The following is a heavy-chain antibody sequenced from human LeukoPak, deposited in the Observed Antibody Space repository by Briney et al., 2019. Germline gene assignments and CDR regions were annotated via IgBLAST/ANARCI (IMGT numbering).Heavy chain of an antibody. V-gene: IGHV4-59*01. J-gene: IGHJ4*02. D-gene: IGHD3-22*01. CDR1: GASIRSYY. Sequence: SETLSLTCTVSGASIRSYYWNWLRQPPGKGLEWIGYINYSGSTNFNPSLKSRATISMDTSKHHFSLKLSSVTAADTAVYYCARDTRSYDSSGYSFFDFGGKGPLVTVSS. CDR2: INYSGST. CDR3: ARDTRSYDSSGYSFFDF.